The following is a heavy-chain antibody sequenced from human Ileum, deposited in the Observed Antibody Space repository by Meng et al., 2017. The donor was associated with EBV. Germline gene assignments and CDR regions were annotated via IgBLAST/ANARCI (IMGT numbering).Heavy chain of an antibody. CDR3: ARERGGGDRGIH. CDR1: GASVSTERHY. D-gene: IGHD2-21*02. CDR2: MSYTGST. Sequence: QVQLQESGPQLVRPSETLSLTCTVSGASVSTERHYWSWIRQPPGKGLEWIGYMSYTGSTNYNSSLKSRVTISVDTSKNQFSLKLTSVTAADTAVYYCARERGGGDRGIHWGQGTLVTVSS. J-gene: IGHJ4*02. V-gene: IGHV4-61*01.